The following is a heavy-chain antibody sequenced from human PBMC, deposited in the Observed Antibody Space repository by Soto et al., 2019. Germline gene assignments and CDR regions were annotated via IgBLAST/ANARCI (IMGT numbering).Heavy chain of an antibody. V-gene: IGHV3-23*01. CDR1: EFTFSRYA. CDR3: AKDQGVASNPFDL. J-gene: IGHJ4*02. D-gene: IGHD3-10*01. CDR2: IRGSGDST. Sequence: EVRLSESGGGLVQPGGSLRLSCAASEFTFSRYAMMWVRQAPGKGLEWVSTIRGSGDSTFYADSVKGRFIVSRDKSEKTLYLQTNSLRAEDTTFYYCAKDQGVASNPFDLWGQGTLVTVSS.